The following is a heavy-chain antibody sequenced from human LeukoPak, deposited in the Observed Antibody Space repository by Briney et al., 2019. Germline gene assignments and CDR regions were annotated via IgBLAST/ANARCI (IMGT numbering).Heavy chain of an antibody. J-gene: IGHJ4*02. Sequence: SETLSLTCTVSGGSINFYYWNWIRQPAGKGLEWIGRIYSTGSTNYSPSLKSRVTMSVDKSKNQFSLNLSSVTAADTAVYYCARGIADPFSFDSWGQGILFTVSS. CDR3: ARGIADPFSFDS. CDR2: IYSTGST. D-gene: IGHD6-13*01. V-gene: IGHV4-4*07. CDR1: GGSINFYY.